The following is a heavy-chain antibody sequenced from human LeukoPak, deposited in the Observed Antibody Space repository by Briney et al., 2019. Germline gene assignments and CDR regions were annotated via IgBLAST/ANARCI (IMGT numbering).Heavy chain of an antibody. V-gene: IGHV3-30*02. CDR2: IWYDGSNK. Sequence: GGSLRLSCAASGFTFSSYGMHWVRQAPGKGLEWVAFIWYDGSNKYYADSVKGRFTISRDNSKNTLYLQMNSLRAEDTAVYYCAKDHYDFWSGYNYYYYYYMDVWGKGTTATVSS. D-gene: IGHD3-3*01. CDR3: AKDHYDFWSGYNYYYYYYMDV. CDR1: GFTFSSYG. J-gene: IGHJ6*03.